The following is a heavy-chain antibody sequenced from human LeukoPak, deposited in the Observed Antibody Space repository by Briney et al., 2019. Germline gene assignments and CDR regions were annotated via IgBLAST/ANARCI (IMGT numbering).Heavy chain of an antibody. D-gene: IGHD2-15*01. V-gene: IGHV3-30*02. CDR1: GFTFSSYG. CDR2: IRYDGSNK. Sequence: PGGSLRLSCAASGFTFSSYGMHWVRQAPGKGLEWVAFIRYDGSNKYYANSVKGRFTISRDNSKNTLYLQMNSLRAEDTAVYYCAKDTPRMTYYLDYWGQGTLVTVSS. CDR3: AKDTPRMTYYLDY. J-gene: IGHJ4*02.